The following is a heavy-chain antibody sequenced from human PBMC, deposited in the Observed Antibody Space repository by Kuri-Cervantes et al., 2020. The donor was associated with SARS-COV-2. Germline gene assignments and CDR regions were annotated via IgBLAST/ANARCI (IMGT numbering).Heavy chain of an antibody. J-gene: IGHJ3*02. CDR1: GGSISSYY. D-gene: IGHD4-17*01. CDR3: ARPRYGDYGGAFDI. CDR2: IYYSGST. V-gene: IGHV4-59*12. Sequence: SETLSLTCTVSGGSISSYYWSWIRQPPGKGLEWIGYIYYSGSTNYNPSLKSRVTISVDTSKNQFSLKLSSVTAADTAVYYCARPRYGDYGGAFDIWGQGTMVTVSS.